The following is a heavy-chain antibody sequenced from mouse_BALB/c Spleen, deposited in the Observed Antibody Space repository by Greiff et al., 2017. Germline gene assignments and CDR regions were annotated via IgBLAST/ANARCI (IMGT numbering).Heavy chain of an antibody. J-gene: IGHJ4*01. CDR2: ISSGSSTI. V-gene: IGHV5-17*02. Sequence: EVHLVESGGGLVQPGGSRKLSCAASGFTFSSFGMHWVRQAPEKGLEWVAYISSGSSTIYYADTVKGRFTISRDNPKNTLFLQMTSLRSEDTAMYYCARSNYGNYEGAMDYWGQGTSVTVSS. CDR1: GFTFSSFG. CDR3: ARSNYGNYEGAMDY. D-gene: IGHD2-1*01.